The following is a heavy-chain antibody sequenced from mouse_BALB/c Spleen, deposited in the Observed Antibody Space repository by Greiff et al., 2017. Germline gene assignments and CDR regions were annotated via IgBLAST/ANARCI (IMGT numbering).Heavy chain of an antibody. V-gene: IGHV14-3*02. CDR1: GFNIKDTY. D-gene: IGHD1-1*01. CDR2: IDPANGNT. CDR3: ASSTVVATEGFAY. J-gene: IGHJ3*01. Sequence: EVKLMESGAELVKPGASVKLSCTASGFNIKDTYMHWVKQRPEQGLEWIGRIDPANGNTKYDPKFQGKATITADTSSNTAYLQLSSLTSEDTAVYYCASSTVVATEGFAYWGQGTLVTVSA.